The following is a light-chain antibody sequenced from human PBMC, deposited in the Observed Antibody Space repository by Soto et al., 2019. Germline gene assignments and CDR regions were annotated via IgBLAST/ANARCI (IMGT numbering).Light chain of an antibody. V-gene: IGLV2-8*01. CDR2: EVT. CDR1: SSDVGGYNY. CDR3: SSHAGINNVV. Sequence: QSAQTQPPSASGSPGQSVTISCTGTSSDVGGYNYVSWYQQHPGKAPRLMVYEVTKRPSGVPARFSGSKSGNTASLTVSGLQAEDEADYYCSSHAGINNVVFGGGTKVTVL. J-gene: IGLJ3*02.